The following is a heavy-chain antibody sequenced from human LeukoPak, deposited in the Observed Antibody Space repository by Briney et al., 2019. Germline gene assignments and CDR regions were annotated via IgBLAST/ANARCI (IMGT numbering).Heavy chain of an antibody. V-gene: IGHV3-74*01. CDR3: ATELREGY. CDR1: GFTFSNYW. J-gene: IGHJ4*02. CDR2: INSDGSGT. Sequence: PGGSLRLSCVVSGFTFSNYWMHWVRHAPGKGLVWVSRINSDGSGTHYVDSVKGRFTISRDNAKNTLYLQMNSLRPEDTAVYYCATELREGYWGQGTLVTVSS. D-gene: IGHD1-26*01.